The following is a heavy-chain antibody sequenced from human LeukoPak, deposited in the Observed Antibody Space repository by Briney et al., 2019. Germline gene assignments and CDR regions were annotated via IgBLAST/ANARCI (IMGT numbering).Heavy chain of an antibody. Sequence: QSGGSLRLSCAASGFTVSSNYMSWVRQAPGKGLEWVSILYSGGTTYYANSVKGRFTISRDNSKNTLYLQMNSLRAEDTAVYYCARGWSLGVVIITLDYWGQGTLVTISS. CDR3: ARGWSLGVVIITLDY. D-gene: IGHD3-3*01. V-gene: IGHV3-66*01. CDR1: GFTVSSNY. CDR2: LYSGGTT. J-gene: IGHJ4*02.